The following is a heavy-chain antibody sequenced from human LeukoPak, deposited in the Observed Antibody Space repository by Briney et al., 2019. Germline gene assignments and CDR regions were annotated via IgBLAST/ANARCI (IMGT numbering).Heavy chain of an antibody. J-gene: IGHJ4*02. CDR3: ARDYDILTGHRVFDY. V-gene: IGHV1-2*02. D-gene: IGHD3-9*01. Sequence: ASVKVSCKASGYTFTGYYMHWVRQAPGQGLEWMGWINPNSGGTNDAQKFQGRVTMTRDTSISTAYMELSRLRSDDTAVYYCARDYDILTGHRVFDYWGQGTLVTVSS. CDR1: GYTFTGYY. CDR2: INPNSGGT.